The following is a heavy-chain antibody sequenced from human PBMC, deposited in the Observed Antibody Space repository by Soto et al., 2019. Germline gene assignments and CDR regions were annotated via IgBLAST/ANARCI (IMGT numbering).Heavy chain of an antibody. Sequence: GGSLRLSCAASGFTFSSYGMHWVRQAPGKGLEWVAVISYDGSNKYYADSVKGRFTISRDNSKNTLYLQMNSLRAEDTAVYYCAKAVKLLPPLDYYYYYGMDVWGQGTTVTVSS. CDR3: AKAVKLLPPLDYYYYYGMDV. CDR1: GFTFSSYG. D-gene: IGHD1-7*01. J-gene: IGHJ6*02. CDR2: ISYDGSNK. V-gene: IGHV3-30*18.